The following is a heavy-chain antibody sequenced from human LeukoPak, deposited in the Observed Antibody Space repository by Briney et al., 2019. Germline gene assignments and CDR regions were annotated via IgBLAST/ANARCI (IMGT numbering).Heavy chain of an antibody. CDR1: GYSISSGYY. Sequence: SETLSLTCTVSGYSISSGYYWGWIRQPPGKGLEWIGSIYHSGSTYYNPSLKSRVTISVDTSKNQFSLKLSSVTAADTAVYYCARDSLMSIAAAGRGPNWFDPWGQGTLVTVSS. CDR3: ARDSLMSIAAAGRGPNWFDP. CDR2: IYHSGST. D-gene: IGHD6-13*01. J-gene: IGHJ5*02. V-gene: IGHV4-38-2*02.